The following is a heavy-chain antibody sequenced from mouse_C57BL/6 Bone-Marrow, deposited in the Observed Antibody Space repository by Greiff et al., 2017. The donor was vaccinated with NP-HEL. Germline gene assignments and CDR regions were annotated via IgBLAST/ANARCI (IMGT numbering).Heavy chain of an antibody. CDR2: IDPSDSYT. V-gene: IGHV1-50*01. CDR3: ARGTGVRQNFDV. J-gene: IGHJ1*03. D-gene: IGHD2-14*01. CDR1: GYTFTSYW. Sequence: QVQLQQPGAELVKPGASVKLSCKASGYTFTSYWMQWVKQRPGQGLEWIGEIDPSDSYTNYNQKFKGKATLTVDTSSSTAYMQLSSLTSEDSAVYYCARGTGVRQNFDVWGTGTTVTVSS.